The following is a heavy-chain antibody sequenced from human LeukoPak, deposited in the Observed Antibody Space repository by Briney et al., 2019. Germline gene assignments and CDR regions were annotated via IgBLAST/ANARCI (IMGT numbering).Heavy chain of an antibody. Sequence: SETPSLTCTVSGGPIDSYYWSWIRLPPGKGLEWIGYIYPSGGTHYNPSLLSRVSMSVDTSKNQFSLKVRSATAADTAVYFCARRIVAGATNSHWFDPWGQGTLVTVSS. CDR2: IYPSGGT. CDR1: GGPIDSYY. V-gene: IGHV4-4*09. CDR3: ARRIVAGATNSHWFDP. J-gene: IGHJ5*02. D-gene: IGHD2-21*01.